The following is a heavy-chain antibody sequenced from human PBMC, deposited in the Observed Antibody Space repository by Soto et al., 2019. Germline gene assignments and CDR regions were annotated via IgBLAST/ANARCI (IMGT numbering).Heavy chain of an antibody. CDR1: GFTFSSYA. CDR2: ISYDGGDK. Sequence: QVQLVESGGGVVQPGRSLRLSCAASGFTFSSYAMHWVRQAPGKGLEWVAVISYDGGDKYYADSVKGRFTISRDNSKNTLDLQMNSLRGEDTAVYYCAKDTDVVGAAYKFDYWGQGTLVTVSS. V-gene: IGHV3-30*04. CDR3: AKDTDVVGAAYKFDY. J-gene: IGHJ4*02. D-gene: IGHD1-26*01.